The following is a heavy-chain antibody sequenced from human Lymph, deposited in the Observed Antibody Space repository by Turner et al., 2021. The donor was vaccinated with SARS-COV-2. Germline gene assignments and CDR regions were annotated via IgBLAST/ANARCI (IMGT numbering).Heavy chain of an antibody. CDR3: ARAAQLTVWFDP. J-gene: IGHJ5*02. V-gene: IGHV1-8*01. CDR1: GYTFTRYD. Sequence: QVQLVQSGAEVKKPGASVKVSRMASGYTFTRYDINWVRQATGQGLEWMGWMDPNSGNTGYAQKFQGRVTMTRNTSISTAYMELSSLRSEDTAVYYCARAAQLTVWFDPWGQGTLVTVSS. CDR2: MDPNSGNT. D-gene: IGHD3-9*01.